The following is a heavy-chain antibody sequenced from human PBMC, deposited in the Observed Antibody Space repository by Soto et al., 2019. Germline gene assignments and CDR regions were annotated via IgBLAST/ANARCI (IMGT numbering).Heavy chain of an antibody. Sequence: GGSLRLSCAASGFTFSSYGMHWVRQAPGKGLEWVAVISYDGSNKYYADSVKGRFTISRDNSKNTLYLQMNSLRAEDTAVYYCAKDWARGVSTVDYWGQGTLVTVSS. CDR1: GFTFSSYG. V-gene: IGHV3-30*18. D-gene: IGHD3-16*01. CDR3: AKDWARGVSTVDY. CDR2: ISYDGSNK. J-gene: IGHJ4*02.